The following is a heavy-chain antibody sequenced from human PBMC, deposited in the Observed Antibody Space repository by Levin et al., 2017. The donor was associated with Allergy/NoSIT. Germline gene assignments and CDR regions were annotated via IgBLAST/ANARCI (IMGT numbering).Heavy chain of an antibody. CDR1: GFTFSSYS. J-gene: IGHJ6*02. Sequence: GGSLRLSCAASGFTFSSYSMNWVRQAPGKGLEWVSSISSSSSYIYYADSVKGRFTISRDNAKNSLYLQMNSLRAEDTAVYYCARDFSPGYDFWSGYYNPGTTYYYGMDVWGQGTTVTVSS. V-gene: IGHV3-21*01. D-gene: IGHD3-3*01. CDR3: ARDFSPGYDFWSGYYNPGTTYYYGMDV. CDR2: ISSSSSYI.